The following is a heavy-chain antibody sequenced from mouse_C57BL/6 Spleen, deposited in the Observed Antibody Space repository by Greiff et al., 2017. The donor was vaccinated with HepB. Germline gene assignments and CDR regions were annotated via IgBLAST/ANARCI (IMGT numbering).Heavy chain of an antibody. V-gene: IGHV1-66*01. CDR1: GYSFTSYY. J-gene: IGHJ1*03. CDR2: IYPGSGNT. D-gene: IGHD1-1*01. CDR3: ARGAYYGSRATNWYFDV. Sequence: VQLVESGPELVKPGASVKISCKASGYSFTSYYIHWVKQRPGQGLEWIGWIYPGSGNTKYNEKFKGKATLTADTSSSTAYMQLSSLTSEDSAVYYCARGAYYGSRATNWYFDVWGTGTTVTVSS.